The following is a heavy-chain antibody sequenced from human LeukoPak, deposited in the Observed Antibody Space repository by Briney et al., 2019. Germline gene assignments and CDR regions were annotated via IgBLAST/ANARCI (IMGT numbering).Heavy chain of an antibody. CDR2: INPNSGGT. V-gene: IGHV1-2*02. D-gene: IGHD6-13*01. Sequence: GASVKVSCKASGYAFTGYYMHWVRQAPGQGLEWMGWINPNSGGTNYAQKFQGRVTTTRDTSISTAYMELSRLRSDDTAVYYCARTTNRGSSSWYNWFDPWGQGTLVTVSS. CDR1: GYAFTGYY. CDR3: ARTTNRGSSSWYNWFDP. J-gene: IGHJ5*02.